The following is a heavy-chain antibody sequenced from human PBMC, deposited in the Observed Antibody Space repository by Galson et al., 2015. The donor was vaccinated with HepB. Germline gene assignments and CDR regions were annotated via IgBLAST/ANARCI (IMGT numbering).Heavy chain of an antibody. CDR2: ISSSGSTI. CDR3: ARDAYGRNSFEN. Sequence: EWVPYISSSGSTIYYADSVKGRFTISRDNAKNSLYLQMNSLRADDTALYYCARDAYGRNSFENWGQGTLITVSS. V-gene: IGHV3-11*01. D-gene: IGHD4-23*01. J-gene: IGHJ4*02.